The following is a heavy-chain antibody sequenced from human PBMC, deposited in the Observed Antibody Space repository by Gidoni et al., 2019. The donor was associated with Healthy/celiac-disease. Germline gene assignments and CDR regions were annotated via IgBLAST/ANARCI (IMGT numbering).Heavy chain of an antibody. CDR2: IYRGGST. CDR1: GVTLSGNC. J-gene: IGHJ3*02. D-gene: IGHD2-2*01. Sequence: EVQLVESGGGLVQPGGPLSLSCAASGVTLSGNCLSWVRQAPGKGLEWVSVIYRGGSTYYADSVKGRFTISRDNSKNTLYLQMNSLRAEDTAVYYCARPRVEYCSSTSCFDAFDIWGQGTMVTVSS. CDR3: ARPRVEYCSSTSCFDAFDI. V-gene: IGHV3-66*02.